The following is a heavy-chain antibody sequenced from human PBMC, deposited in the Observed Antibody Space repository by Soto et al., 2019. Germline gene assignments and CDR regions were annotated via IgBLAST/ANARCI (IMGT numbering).Heavy chain of an antibody. D-gene: IGHD3-22*01. Sequence: GGSLRLSCAASGFTFSNYGMRWVRQAAGKGLEWVAVISYDGTNKYYVDSVKGRFTISRDISKNTLYLQMNSLRVEDTAVYYCAKDTYYHDSSGYYIFDYWGQGTLVTVSS. CDR2: ISYDGTNK. V-gene: IGHV3-33*03. J-gene: IGHJ4*02. CDR3: AKDTYYHDSSGYYIFDY. CDR1: GFTFSNYG.